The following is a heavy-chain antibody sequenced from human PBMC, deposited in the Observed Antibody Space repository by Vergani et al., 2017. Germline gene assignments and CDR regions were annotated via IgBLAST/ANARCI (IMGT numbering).Heavy chain of an antibody. CDR2: TYYRSKWYN. CDR3: ARENPGYCSGGSCYSALGWFDP. J-gene: IGHJ5*02. CDR1: GDSVSSNSAA. D-gene: IGHD2-15*01. Sequence: VQLQQSGPGLVKPSQTLSLTCAISGDSVSSNSAAWNWIRQSPSRGLEWLGRTYYRSKWYNDYAVSVKSRITINPDTSKNQFSLQLNSVTPEDTAVYYCARENPGYCSGGSCYSALGWFDPWGQGTLVTVSS. V-gene: IGHV6-1*01.